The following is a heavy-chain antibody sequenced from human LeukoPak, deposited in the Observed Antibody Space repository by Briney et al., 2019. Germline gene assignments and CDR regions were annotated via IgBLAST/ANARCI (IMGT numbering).Heavy chain of an antibody. V-gene: IGHV4-59*12. CDR1: GGSISSYY. CDR3: ARDPGRDNNWFDP. D-gene: IGHD3-10*01. Sequence: SETLSLTCTVSGGSISSYYWSWIRQPPGKGLEWIGYIYYSGSTNYNPSLKSRVTISVDTSKNQFSLQLNSVTPEDTAVYYCARDPGRDNNWFDPWGQGTLVTVSS. CDR2: IYYSGST. J-gene: IGHJ5*02.